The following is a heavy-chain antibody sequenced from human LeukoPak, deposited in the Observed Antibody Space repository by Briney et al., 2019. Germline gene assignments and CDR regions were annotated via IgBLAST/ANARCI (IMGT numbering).Heavy chain of an antibody. Sequence: SETLSLTCAVYGGFFSGYYWSWIRQPPGKGLEWIGEINHSGSTNYNPSLKSRVTISVDTSKNQFSLKLSSVTAADTAVYYCARAQRRDGYNLRRGYYFDYWGQGTLVTVSS. CDR1: GGFFSGYY. J-gene: IGHJ4*02. CDR3: ARAQRRDGYNLRRGYYFDY. D-gene: IGHD5-24*01. V-gene: IGHV4-34*01. CDR2: INHSGST.